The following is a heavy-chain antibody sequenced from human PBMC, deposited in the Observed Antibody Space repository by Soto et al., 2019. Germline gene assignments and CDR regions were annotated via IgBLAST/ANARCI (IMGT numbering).Heavy chain of an antibody. J-gene: IGHJ5*02. D-gene: IGHD2-15*01. CDR2: IFHSGST. Sequence: QVQLQESGPGLVKPTQTLSLTCSVSRAFINSGGCYYSWIRQPPGKGLEWLGYIFHSGSTLYNPSLRGRLTLSADTSRNQLSLYLTSVTAADPAVYYCVRGGIAGHWFDPWGQGILVTVSS. V-gene: IGHV4-31*03. CDR1: RAFINSGGCY. CDR3: VRGGIAGHWFDP.